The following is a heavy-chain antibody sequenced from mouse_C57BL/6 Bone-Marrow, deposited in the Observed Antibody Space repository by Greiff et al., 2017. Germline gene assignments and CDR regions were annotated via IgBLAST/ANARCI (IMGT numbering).Heavy chain of an antibody. CDR2: IDPSDSYT. V-gene: IGHV1-69*01. CDR1: GYTFTSYW. Sequence: QVQLQQPGAELVMPGASVKLSCKASGYTFTSYWMHWVKQRPGQGLEWIGEIDPSDSYTNYNQKFKGKSTLTVDKSSSTAYMQLSSLTSEDSAVYYCARSVRRYFDYWGQGTTLTASS. J-gene: IGHJ2*01. CDR3: ARSVRRYFDY.